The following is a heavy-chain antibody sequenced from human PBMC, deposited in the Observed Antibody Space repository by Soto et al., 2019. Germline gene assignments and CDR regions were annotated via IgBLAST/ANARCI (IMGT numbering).Heavy chain of an antibody. V-gene: IGHV3-23*01. CDR2: ISGSGEST. J-gene: IGHJ5*02. D-gene: IGHD3-22*01. CDR1: GFMFSNYA. Sequence: PGGSLRLSCEASGFMFSNYAMSWVRQAPGKGLEWVSGISGSGESTYYADSVEGRFTISRDNSMYTVYLQMNSLRVEDTAVYYCAKNYYESGGYFSSPTWFDAWGQGTLVTVSS. CDR3: AKNYYESGGYFSSPTWFDA.